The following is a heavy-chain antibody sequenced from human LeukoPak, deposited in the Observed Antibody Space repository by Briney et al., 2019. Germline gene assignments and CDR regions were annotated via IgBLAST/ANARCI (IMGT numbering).Heavy chain of an antibody. CDR3: ARQSYLEDDAFDI. J-gene: IGHJ3*02. D-gene: IGHD1-26*01. CDR1: GGSISSYY. Sequence: PSGTLSLTCTVSGGSISSYYWSWIRQPPGKGLEWIGYIYYSGSTNYNPSLKSRVTISVDTSKNQFSLKLSSVTAADTAVYYCARQSYLEDDAFDIWGQGTMVTVSS. CDR2: IYYSGST. V-gene: IGHV4-59*08.